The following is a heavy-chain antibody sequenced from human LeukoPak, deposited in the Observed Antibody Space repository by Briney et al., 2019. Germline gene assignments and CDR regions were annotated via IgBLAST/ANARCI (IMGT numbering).Heavy chain of an antibody. Sequence: SETLSLTCAVSGYSISSGYYWGWIRQPPGKGLEWIGSIYHSGSTYYNPSLKSRVTISVDTSKNQFSLKLSSVNAADTAVYYCARHGYSSSFNPLYYFDYWGQGALVTVSS. CDR2: IYHSGST. CDR1: GYSISSGYY. D-gene: IGHD6-6*01. J-gene: IGHJ4*02. CDR3: ARHGYSSSFNPLYYFDY. V-gene: IGHV4-38-2*01.